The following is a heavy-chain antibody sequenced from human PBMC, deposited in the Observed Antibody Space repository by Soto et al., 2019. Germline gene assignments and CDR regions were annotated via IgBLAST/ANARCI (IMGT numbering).Heavy chain of an antibody. J-gene: IGHJ4*02. D-gene: IGHD2-15*01. Sequence: EVQLVESGGGLVQPGRSLRLSCAASGFTFDDYAMHWVRQAPGKGLEWVSGISWNSGSIGYADSVKGRFTISRDNAKSSLYLQMNSLRAEDTALYYCAKGHCSGGSCYWDYWGQGTLVTV. CDR3: AKGHCSGGSCYWDY. CDR1: GFTFDDYA. V-gene: IGHV3-9*01. CDR2: ISWNSGSI.